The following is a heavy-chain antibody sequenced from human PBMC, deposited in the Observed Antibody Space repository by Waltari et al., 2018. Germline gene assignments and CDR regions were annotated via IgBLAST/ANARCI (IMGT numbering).Heavy chain of an antibody. D-gene: IGHD2-8*01. J-gene: IGHJ4*02. Sequence: QVQLVESGGGVVQPGRSLRLSCAASGFTFSSYGMHWVRQAPGKGLEWVAVIWYDGSNKYYADSVKGRFTISRDNSKNTLYLQMNSLRAEDMAVYYCAREDLESYDVDYWGQGTLVTVSS. CDR3: AREDLESYDVDY. CDR1: GFTFSSYG. CDR2: IWYDGSNK. V-gene: IGHV3-33*01.